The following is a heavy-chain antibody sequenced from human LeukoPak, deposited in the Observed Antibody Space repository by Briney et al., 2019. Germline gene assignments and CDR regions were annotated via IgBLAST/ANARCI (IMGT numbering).Heavy chain of an antibody. V-gene: IGHV3-30*04. CDR3: ATTGSFVFDY. Sequence: GGSLRLSWAVSGFTFSGHVMHWVRQAPGKGLEWVATISYDGSSRYYADSVKGPFTISRDNSKNTLYLQMHSLRPEDTAIYYCATTGSFVFDYWGQGTLVTVSS. D-gene: IGHD1-14*01. J-gene: IGHJ4*02. CDR1: GFTFSGHV. CDR2: ISYDGSSR.